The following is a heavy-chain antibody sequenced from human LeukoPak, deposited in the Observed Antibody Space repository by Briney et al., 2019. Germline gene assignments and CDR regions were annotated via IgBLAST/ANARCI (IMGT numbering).Heavy chain of an antibody. Sequence: AGGSLRLSCTASGYTFSTKAMTGVRQAPGKGLEGVSAISGSGVNTYYADSVKGRFAASGDNSKNTLYLQMNSLRAEDTAVYYCAKALAGAEKTFDYWGQGTLVTVSS. CDR2: ISGSGVNT. D-gene: IGHD1-26*01. CDR3: AKALAGAEKTFDY. CDR1: GYTFSTKA. V-gene: IGHV3-23*01. J-gene: IGHJ4*02.